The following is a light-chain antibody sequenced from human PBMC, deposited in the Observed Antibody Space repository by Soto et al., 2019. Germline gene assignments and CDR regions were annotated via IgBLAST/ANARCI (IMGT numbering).Light chain of an antibody. Sequence: QSALTQPASVSGSPGQSITISCTGTSSDVGAYDFVSWYQQQAGKAPRLLIYDVVKRPSEVANRFPGSKSGNTASLTISGLLTEDEADYYCSSFTRSTTWVFGGGTKVTVL. CDR2: DVV. V-gene: IGLV2-14*03. J-gene: IGLJ3*02. CDR3: SSFTRSTTWV. CDR1: SSDVGAYDF.